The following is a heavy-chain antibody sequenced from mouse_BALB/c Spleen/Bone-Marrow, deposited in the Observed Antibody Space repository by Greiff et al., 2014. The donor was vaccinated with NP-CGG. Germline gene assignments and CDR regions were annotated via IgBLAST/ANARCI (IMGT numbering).Heavy chain of an antibody. Sequence: QVQLKESGPELVKPGASVKISCKASGYAFSSSWMNWVKQRPGQGLEWIGRIYPGGGNTNYNGKFKGKATLTADKSSTTAYMQLSSLTSVDSAVYFCALYDYDGLSWFAYWGQGTLVTVSA. CDR2: IYPGGGNT. J-gene: IGHJ3*01. V-gene: IGHV1-82*01. CDR1: GYAFSSSW. D-gene: IGHD2-4*01. CDR3: ALYDYDGLSWFAY.